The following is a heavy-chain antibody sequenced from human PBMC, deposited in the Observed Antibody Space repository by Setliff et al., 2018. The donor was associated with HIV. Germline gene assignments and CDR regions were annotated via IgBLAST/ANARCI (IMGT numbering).Heavy chain of an antibody. D-gene: IGHD3-3*02. J-gene: IGHJ4*02. V-gene: IGHV4-59*02. Sequence: PSETLSLTCTVSGGSVRRNYWGWIRQPPGRGLEWIGYISYNGGTNYNPSLKSRVAISLDTSKNQFSLKTRSVTAADTAIYYCARDTFYLDYWGQGALVTVSS. CDR2: ISYNGGT. CDR1: GGSVRRNY. CDR3: ARDTFYLDY.